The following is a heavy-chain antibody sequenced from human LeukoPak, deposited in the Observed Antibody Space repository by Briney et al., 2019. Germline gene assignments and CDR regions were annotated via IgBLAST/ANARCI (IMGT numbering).Heavy chain of an antibody. D-gene: IGHD2-2*01. V-gene: IGHV1-46*04. CDR3: ARDGPTAAPFDY. CDR1: GYRFTSYD. CDR2: INTSGRST. Sequence: ASVKLSCKASGYRFTSYDMHWVRQAPGQGLEWMGIINTSGRSTSYAQRLQGRVAITRHTPTTTVYMEVNSLPSEDTAVYFCARDGPTAAPFDYWGQGTLVTVSS. J-gene: IGHJ4*02.